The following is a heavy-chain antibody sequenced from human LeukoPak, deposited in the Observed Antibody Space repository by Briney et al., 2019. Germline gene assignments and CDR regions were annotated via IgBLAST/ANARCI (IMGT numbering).Heavy chain of an antibody. Sequence: SETLSLTCTVSGGSIGSYYWSWIRQPPGKGLEWIGYIYYSGSTNYNPSLKSRVTISVDTSKNQFSLKLTSVTAADTAVYYCARGVPEYYDFWSGYFYYFDYWGQGTLVTVSS. J-gene: IGHJ4*02. CDR3: ARGVPEYYDFWSGYFYYFDY. D-gene: IGHD3-3*01. V-gene: IGHV4-59*01. CDR2: IYYSGST. CDR1: GGSIGSYY.